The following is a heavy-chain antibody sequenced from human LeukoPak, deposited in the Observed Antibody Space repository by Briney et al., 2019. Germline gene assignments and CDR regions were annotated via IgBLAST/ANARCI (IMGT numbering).Heavy chain of an antibody. CDR2: IYPGDSDT. J-gene: IGHJ4*02. CDR1: GSRFTSYW. Sequence: GASLKISCKGSGSRFTSYWIGWVRQMPGKGLEWMGIIYPGDSDTRYSPSFQGQVTISADKSISTAYLQWSSLKASDTAMYYCARRAFDCSGGSCYSPSDYWGQGTLVTVSS. CDR3: ARRAFDCSGGSCYSPSDY. V-gene: IGHV5-51*01. D-gene: IGHD2-15*01.